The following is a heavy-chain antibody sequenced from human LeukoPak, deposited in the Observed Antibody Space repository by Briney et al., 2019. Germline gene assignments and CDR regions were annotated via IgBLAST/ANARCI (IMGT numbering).Heavy chain of an antibody. CDR2: INPNAGDT. D-gene: IGHD2-15*01. Sequence: GASVTVSYKSSGYTFTDCYMDWVRQARGQGLEWIGWINPNAGDTTYAQGFHGRVTMTRDTSISTVYMELNSLKLDDTAVYYCTREGRVGVPFDYWGQGTLVTVSS. CDR3: TREGRVGVPFDY. V-gene: IGHV1-2*02. CDR1: GYTFTDCY. J-gene: IGHJ4*02.